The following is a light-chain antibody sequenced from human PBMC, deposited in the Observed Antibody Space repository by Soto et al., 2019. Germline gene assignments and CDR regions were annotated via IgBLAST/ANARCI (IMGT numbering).Light chain of an antibody. Sequence: QSVLTQPASVSGSPGQSITISCTGTSSDVGSYNLVSWYQQYPGKAPKLVIFGVSERPSGISYRFSGSKSGNTASLTISGLQAEDEADYYCCSYAGPSTVVIFGGGTKVTVL. V-gene: IGLV2-23*02. CDR2: GVS. J-gene: IGLJ2*01. CDR1: SSDVGSYNL. CDR3: CSYAGPSTVVI.